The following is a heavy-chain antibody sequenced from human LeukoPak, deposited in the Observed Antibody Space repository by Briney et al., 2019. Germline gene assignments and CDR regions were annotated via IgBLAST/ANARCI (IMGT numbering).Heavy chain of an antibody. CDR3: ARDPPYYDFWSGTRYYYYGMDV. CDR1: GYTFTSYG. Sequence: ASVKVSCKASGYTFTSYGISWVRQAPGQGLEWMGWISAYNGNTNYAQKLQGRVTMTTDTSTSTAYMVLRSLRSDDTAVYYCARDPPYYDFWSGTRYYYYGMDVWGQGTTVTVSS. V-gene: IGHV1-18*01. D-gene: IGHD3-3*01. CDR2: ISAYNGNT. J-gene: IGHJ6*02.